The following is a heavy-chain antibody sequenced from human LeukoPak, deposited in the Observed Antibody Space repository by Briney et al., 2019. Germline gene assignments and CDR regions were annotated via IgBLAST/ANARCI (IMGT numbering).Heavy chain of an antibody. V-gene: IGHV4-34*01. D-gene: IGHD1-14*01. Sequence: SETLSLTCAVYGGSFSGYYWSWIRQPPGKGLEWMGEINHSGSTNYNPSLKSRVTISVDTSKNQFSLKLSSVTAADTAVYYCARPRGRKAWFDPWGQGTLVTVSS. CDR3: ARPRGRKAWFDP. J-gene: IGHJ5*02. CDR2: INHSGST. CDR1: GGSFSGYY.